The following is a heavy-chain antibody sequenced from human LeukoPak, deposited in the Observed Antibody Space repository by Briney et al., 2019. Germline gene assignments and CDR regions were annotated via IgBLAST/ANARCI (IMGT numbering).Heavy chain of an antibody. CDR3: AREGIAVAFDY. CDR2: ISSSSSYI. D-gene: IGHD6-19*01. Sequence: GGSLRLSCAASGXTFSSYSVNWVRQAPGKGLEWVSSISSSSSYIYYADSVKGRFTISRDNAKNSLYLQMHSLGAEDTAVYYCAREGIAVAFDYWGQGALVTVSS. J-gene: IGHJ4*02. V-gene: IGHV3-21*01. CDR1: GXTFSSYS.